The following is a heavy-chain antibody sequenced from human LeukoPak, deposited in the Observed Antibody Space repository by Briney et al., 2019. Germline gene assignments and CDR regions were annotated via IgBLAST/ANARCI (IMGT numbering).Heavy chain of an antibody. Sequence: ASVKVSCKASGYTFTGYNMHWVRQPPGQGVECMGGIIPMFGTAKYAQKFQGRVTITADKSTSTAYMELSSLRSEDTAVYYCASGTTDIVVVPATLRNYYFDYWGQGTLVTVSS. D-gene: IGHD2-2*01. J-gene: IGHJ4*02. CDR1: GYTFTGYN. CDR2: IIPMFGTA. CDR3: ASGTTDIVVVPATLRNYYFDY. V-gene: IGHV1-69*06.